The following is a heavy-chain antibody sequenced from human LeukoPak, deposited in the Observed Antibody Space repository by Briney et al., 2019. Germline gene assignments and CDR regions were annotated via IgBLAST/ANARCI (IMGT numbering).Heavy chain of an antibody. D-gene: IGHD3-22*01. Sequence: SETLSLTCTVSGGSISSGGYYWSWMRQHPGKGLEWIGYIYYSGSTYYNPSLKSRVTISVDTSKNQFYLKLSSVTAADTAVYYCARRNYDSSGYHLYYFDSWGQGTLVTVSS. CDR3: ARRNYDSSGYHLYYFDS. CDR2: IYYSGST. V-gene: IGHV4-31*03. CDR1: GGSISSGGYY. J-gene: IGHJ4*02.